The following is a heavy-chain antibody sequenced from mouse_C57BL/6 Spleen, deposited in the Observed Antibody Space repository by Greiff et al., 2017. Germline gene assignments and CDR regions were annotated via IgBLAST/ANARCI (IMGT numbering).Heavy chain of an antibody. V-gene: IGHV1-82*01. CDR2: IYPGDGDT. Sequence: QVQLQQSGPELVKPGASVKISCKASGYAFSSSWMNWVKQRPGKGLEWIGRIYPGDGDTNYNGKFKGKATLTADKSSSTAYMQLSSLTSEDSAVYFCAREIYDGDSLYWGQGTTLTVAP. CDR3: AREIYDGDSLY. D-gene: IGHD2-3*01. CDR1: GYAFSSSW. J-gene: IGHJ2*01.